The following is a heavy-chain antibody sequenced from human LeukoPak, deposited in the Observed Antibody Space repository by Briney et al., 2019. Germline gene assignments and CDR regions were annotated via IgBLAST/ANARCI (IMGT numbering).Heavy chain of an antibody. V-gene: IGHV4-34*01. CDR2: INHSGST. J-gene: IGHJ4*02. D-gene: IGHD6-19*01. CDR3: ARRYSFSGSDY. CDR1: GGSLSGYY. Sequence: SETLSLTCAVYGGSLSGYYWSWIRQPPGKGLEWIGEINHSGSTNYNPSLKSRVTISVDTSKNQFSLKLSSVTAADTAVYYCARRYSFSGSDYWGQGTLVTVSS.